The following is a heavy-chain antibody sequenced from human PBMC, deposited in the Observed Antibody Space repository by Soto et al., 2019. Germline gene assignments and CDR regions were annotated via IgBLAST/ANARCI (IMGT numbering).Heavy chain of an antibody. J-gene: IGHJ2*01. CDR1: GGSISGGVHS. V-gene: IGHV4-30-4*01. CDR2: IFDSGST. CDR3: ARETMPLTNDWYFDP. Sequence: SETLSLTCTVSGGSISGGVHSWSWIRQPPGKGLEGIGHIFDSGSTYYNPSLKSRLTISVDTSKNQFSLRLSSVTAADTAVYYCARETMPLTNDWYFDPWGRGTLVTVPS. D-gene: IGHD2-8*01.